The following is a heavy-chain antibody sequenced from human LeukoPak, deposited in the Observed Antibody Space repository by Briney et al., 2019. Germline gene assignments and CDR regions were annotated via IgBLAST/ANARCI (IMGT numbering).Heavy chain of an antibody. CDR3: ARDGVVASPGAFDI. J-gene: IGHJ3*02. CDR1: GGSISSYY. V-gene: IGHV4-59*01. CDR2: IYYSGST. Sequence: PSETLSLTCTVSGGSISSYYWSWIRQPPGKGLEWIGYIYYSGSTNYNPSLKSRVTISVDTSKNQFSLKLSSVAAADTAVYYCARDGVVASPGAFDIWGQGTMVTASS. D-gene: IGHD2-15*01.